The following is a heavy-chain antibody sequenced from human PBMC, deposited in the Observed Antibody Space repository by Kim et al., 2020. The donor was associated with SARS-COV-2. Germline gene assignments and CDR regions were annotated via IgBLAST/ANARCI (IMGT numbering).Heavy chain of an antibody. J-gene: IGHJ3*02. Sequence: GGSLRLSCGASGFTFSDSTMHWVRRASGKGLEWVGRIRHKVNGYATADSASGRVRFTISRYDSSNTAYLQINGLKTEDTADCYCPRFPGTTVSFLDAFY. D-gene: IGHD1-1*01. V-gene: IGHV3-73*01. CDR2: IRHKVNGYAT. CDR1: GFTFSDST. CDR3: PRFPGTTVSFLDAFY.